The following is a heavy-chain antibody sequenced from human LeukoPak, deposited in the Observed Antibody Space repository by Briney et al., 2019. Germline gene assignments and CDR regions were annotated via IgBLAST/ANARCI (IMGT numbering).Heavy chain of an antibody. J-gene: IGHJ4*02. D-gene: IGHD3-9*01. Sequence: AASVKVSCKASGYTFTGYYMHWVRQAPGQGLEWMGWISAYNGNTNYAQKLQGRVTMTTDTSTSTAYMELRSLRSDDTAVYYCARAATYYDILTGIDYWGQGTLVTVSS. CDR3: ARAATYYDILTGIDY. V-gene: IGHV1-18*04. CDR2: ISAYNGNT. CDR1: GYTFTGYY.